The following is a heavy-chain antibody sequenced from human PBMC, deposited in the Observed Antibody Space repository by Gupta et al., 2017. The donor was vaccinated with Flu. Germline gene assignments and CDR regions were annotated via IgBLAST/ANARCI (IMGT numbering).Heavy chain of an antibody. CDR1: GFRFGHYY. V-gene: IGHV3-11*01. CDR3: ARVDSDMVLAWYFDL. J-gene: IGHJ2*01. D-gene: IGHD5-18*01. Sequence: QVQLVESGGGLVKPGQSLRLSCAASGFRFGHYYMSWIRQAPGKGLEWLAYISSGGGVLYHADSVKGRFSISRDNANNSLYLQMNSLRAEDTAVYYCARVDSDMVLAWYFDLWGRGTLVTVSS. CDR2: ISSGGGVL.